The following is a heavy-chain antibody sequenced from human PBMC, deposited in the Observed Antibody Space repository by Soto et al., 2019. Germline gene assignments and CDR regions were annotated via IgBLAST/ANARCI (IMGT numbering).Heavy chain of an antibody. Sequence: PGGSLRLSCAASGLTFSNYWMNWVRQAPGKGLEWVAKINPDGSDKHYIDSVKGRFTISRDNAQNSVSLQMNSLRAEDTAVYFCLGGSNYDTQWGQGTLVTVSS. D-gene: IGHD3-16*01. CDR3: LGGSNYDTQ. J-gene: IGHJ4*02. CDR1: GLTFSNYW. V-gene: IGHV3-7*03. CDR2: INPDGSDK.